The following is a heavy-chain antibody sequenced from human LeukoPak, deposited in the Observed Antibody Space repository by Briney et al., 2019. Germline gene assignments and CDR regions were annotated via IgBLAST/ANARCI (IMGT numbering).Heavy chain of an antibody. Sequence: PGGSLRLSCAVSGITLSDYWMHWVRQTPGKRLVWVSRINSDGSSTTYADSVKGRFTISRDITKNTLYLQMNSLRAEDTALYYCAKDNDSSGYYYLNVDYWGQGTLVTVSS. CDR2: INSDGSST. J-gene: IGHJ4*02. V-gene: IGHV3-74*03. D-gene: IGHD3-22*01. CDR3: AKDNDSSGYYYLNVDY. CDR1: GITLSDYW.